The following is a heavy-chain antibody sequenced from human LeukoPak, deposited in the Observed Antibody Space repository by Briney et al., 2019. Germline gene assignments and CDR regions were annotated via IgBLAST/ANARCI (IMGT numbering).Heavy chain of an antibody. CDR2: FYYSGST. CDR3: GRGGQIVATTGFNWLDP. J-gene: IGHJ5*02. CDR1: GDPISRSNHY. Sequence: SETLSLPCSVSGDPISRSNHYWAPVRQPPGKGLQRNGSFYYSGSTYYNPSLKSRVTISVDTSKNQFSLKLSSVTAADTAVYYCGRGGQIVATTGFNWLDPWGLGTLVTVSS. D-gene: IGHD1-1*01. V-gene: IGHV4-39*07.